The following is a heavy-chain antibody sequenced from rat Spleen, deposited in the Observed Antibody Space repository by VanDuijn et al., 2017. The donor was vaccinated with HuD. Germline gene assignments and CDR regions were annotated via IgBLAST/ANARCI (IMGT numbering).Heavy chain of an antibody. CDR3: ARVGYSSYVRYFDY. CDR1: GFSLTSNG. Sequence: QVQVKESGPGLVQPSQTLSLTCTVSGFSLTSNGVSWVRQPPGKGLEWIAAISTGGNTYYNSALRSRLSISRDTSKSQVFLNVNSLQTEDTATYYCARVGYSSYVRYFDYWGQGVMVTVSS. V-gene: IGHV2S12*01. D-gene: IGHD1-2*01. CDR2: ISTGGNT. J-gene: IGHJ2*01.